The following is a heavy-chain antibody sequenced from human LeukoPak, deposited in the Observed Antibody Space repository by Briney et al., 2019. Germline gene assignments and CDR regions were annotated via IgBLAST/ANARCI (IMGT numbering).Heavy chain of an antibody. CDR2: ISGSGGST. CDR1: GFTFSSYS. J-gene: IGHJ4*02. D-gene: IGHD3-16*01. CDR3: AKKGGSNGYYFDY. Sequence: GGSLRLSCAASGFTFSSYSMNWVRQAPGKGLEWVSAISGSGGSTYYADSVKGRFTISRDNSKNTLYLQMNSLRAEDTAVYYCAKKGGSNGYYFDYWGQGTPVTVSS. V-gene: IGHV3-23*01.